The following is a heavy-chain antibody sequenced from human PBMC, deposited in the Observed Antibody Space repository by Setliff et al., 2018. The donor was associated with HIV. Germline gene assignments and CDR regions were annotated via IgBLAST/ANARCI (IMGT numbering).Heavy chain of an antibody. D-gene: IGHD1-1*01. Sequence: SENLSLTCAVYGVSFSDYYWGWIRQPPGKGLEWIGEINHSGTTNYNPSLKSRVTISVDTSKKQFSLKLNSVTAADTAVYYCARERSLITVRRYFDNWGQGTLVTVSS. V-gene: IGHV4-34*01. CDR2: INHSGTT. CDR1: GVSFSDYY. CDR3: ARERSLITVRRYFDN. J-gene: IGHJ4*02.